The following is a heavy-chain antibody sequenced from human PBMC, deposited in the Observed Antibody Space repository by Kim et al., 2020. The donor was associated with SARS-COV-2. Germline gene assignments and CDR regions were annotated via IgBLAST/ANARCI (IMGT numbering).Heavy chain of an antibody. CDR2: IIPIFGTA. Sequence: SVKVSCKASGGTFSSYAISWVRQAPGQGLEWMGGIIPIFGTANYAQKFQGRVTITADESTSTAYMELSSLRSEDTAVYYCARDPPPSGYYLVWFYPWGQGTLVTVSS. J-gene: IGHJ5*02. V-gene: IGHV1-69*13. CDR3: ARDPPPSGYYLVWFYP. D-gene: IGHD3-3*01. CDR1: GGTFSSYA.